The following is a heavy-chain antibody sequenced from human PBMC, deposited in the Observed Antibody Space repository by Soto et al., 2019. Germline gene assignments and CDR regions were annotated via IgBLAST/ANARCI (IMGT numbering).Heavy chain of an antibody. V-gene: IGHV3-23*01. D-gene: IGHD2-2*02. CDR2: ISGSGGST. J-gene: IGHJ4*02. CDR1: GFTFSSYA. Sequence: EVQLLESGGGLVQPGGSLRLSCAASGFTFSSYAMSWVRQAPGKGLEWVSAISGSGGSTYYADCVKGRFTISRDNSKNTLYLQMNSLRAEDTAVYYCAKVRCSSTSCYTGRSKTFDYWGQGTLVTVSS. CDR3: AKVRCSSTSCYTGRSKTFDY.